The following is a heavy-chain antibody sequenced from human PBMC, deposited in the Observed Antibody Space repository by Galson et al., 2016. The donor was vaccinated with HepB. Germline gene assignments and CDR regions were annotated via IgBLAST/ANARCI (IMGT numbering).Heavy chain of an antibody. D-gene: IGHD6-13*01. V-gene: IGHV3-48*04. Sequence: SLRLSCAASGFTFTNHGMSWVRQAPGKGLEWISYISSTTSAVYYGDSVKGRFSISRDNAKNSLYLEMNSLRAEDTAVYYCAKDGTHKSSWYYGIPAGYHFDYLGPENLVTVSS. CDR3: AKDGTHKSSWYYGIPAGYHFDY. CDR1: GFTFTNHG. CDR2: ISSTTSAV. J-gene: IGHJ4*02.